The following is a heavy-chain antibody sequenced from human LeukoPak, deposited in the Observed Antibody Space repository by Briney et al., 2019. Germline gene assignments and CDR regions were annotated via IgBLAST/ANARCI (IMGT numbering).Heavy chain of an antibody. D-gene: IGHD3-16*01. CDR2: INWNGGST. V-gene: IGHV3-20*04. Sequence: GGSLRLPCAASGFTFDDYGMSWVRQAPGKGLEWVSGINWNGGSTGYADSVKGRFTISRDNSKNTLYLQIKSLRAEDTAVYYCAKAPRGTYYFDYWGQGTLVTVSS. CDR3: AKAPRGTYYFDY. J-gene: IGHJ4*02. CDR1: GFTFDDYG.